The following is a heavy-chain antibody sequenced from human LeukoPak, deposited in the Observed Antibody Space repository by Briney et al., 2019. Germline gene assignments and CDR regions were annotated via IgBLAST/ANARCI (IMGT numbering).Heavy chain of an antibody. CDR1: GGSISSSSYY. V-gene: IGHV4-39*01. Sequence: PSETLSLTCTVSGGSISSSSYYWGWIRQPPGKGRVWIGNFYYSGSTYYNPSLKSRVIISVDTSKNQSSLKLSSVTAADTAVYYWARQVLLWCGELSSGDADYWGQGTLVTVSS. CDR2: FYYSGST. D-gene: IGHD3-10*01. J-gene: IGHJ4*02. CDR3: ARQVLLWCGELSSGDADY.